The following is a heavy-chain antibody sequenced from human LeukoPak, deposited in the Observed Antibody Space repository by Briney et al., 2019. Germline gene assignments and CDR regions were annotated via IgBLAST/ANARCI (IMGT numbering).Heavy chain of an antibody. CDR2: ISWNGARI. CDR1: GFTFVEYT. J-gene: IGHJ4*02. CDR3: VKDLVAASENVRGWYPMDY. V-gene: IGHV3-43*01. Sequence: GGSLRLSCAASGFTFVEYTMHWVRQAPGKGLGWVSLISWNGARIHYGDSVQCRFTISRDNSKNSLYLQMNSLRTEDTALYYCVKDLVAASENVRGWYPMDYWGQGTLVTVSS. D-gene: IGHD6-19*01.